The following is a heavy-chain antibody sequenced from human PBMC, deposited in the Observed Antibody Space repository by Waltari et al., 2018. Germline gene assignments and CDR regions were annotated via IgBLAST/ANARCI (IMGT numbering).Heavy chain of an antibody. J-gene: IGHJ3*02. D-gene: IGHD2-2*01. V-gene: IGHV3-23*01. CDR2: ISGSGGST. Sequence: EVQLLESGGGLVQPGGSLRLSCAASGFTFSSYAMSWVRQAPGKGLEWVSAISGSGGSTYYADSGKGRFTNSRDNSKNTLYLQMNSLRAEDTAVYYCAKDLCSSTSCYAHPNAFDIWGQGTMVTVSS. CDR1: GFTFSSYA. CDR3: AKDLCSSTSCYAHPNAFDI.